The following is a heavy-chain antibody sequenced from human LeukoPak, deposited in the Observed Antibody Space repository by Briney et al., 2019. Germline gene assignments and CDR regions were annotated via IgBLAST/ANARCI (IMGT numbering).Heavy chain of an antibody. V-gene: IGHV1-46*01. CDR3: ARTYTSSWSYCDS. CDR1: GSTFTRYY. CDR2: INPSSGST. Sequence: ASVKVSCKASGSTFTRYYIHWVRQAPGQGLDWMGMINPSSGSTRFAQMFQDRVTMTRDTSTSAVYMELSSLTSEDTAMYYCARTYTSSWSYCDSWGQGTLVTVSS. J-gene: IGHJ4*02. D-gene: IGHD6-13*01.